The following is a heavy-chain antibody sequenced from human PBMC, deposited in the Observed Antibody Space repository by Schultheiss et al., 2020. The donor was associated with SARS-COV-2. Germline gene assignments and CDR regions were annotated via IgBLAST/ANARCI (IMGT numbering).Heavy chain of an antibody. Sequence: SETLSLTCAVSGGSISSGGYSWSWIRQPPGKGLEWIGYIYHSGSTYYNPSLKSRVTISVDRSKNQFSLKLSSVTAADTAVYYCARVVAAAVDPWGQGTLVAVSS. D-gene: IGHD6-13*01. J-gene: IGHJ5*02. CDR1: GGSISSGGYS. CDR3: ARVVAAAVDP. V-gene: IGHV4-30-2*01. CDR2: IYHSGST.